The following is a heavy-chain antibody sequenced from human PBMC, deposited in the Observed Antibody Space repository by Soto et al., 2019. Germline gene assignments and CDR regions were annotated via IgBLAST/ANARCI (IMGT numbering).Heavy chain of an antibody. D-gene: IGHD1-26*01. Sequence: PSQTLSLTCAISGDSVSSNSAAWIWVRQSPSRGLEWLGRTYYRSRWYNDYAVSVKSRITINPDTAKNQFSLQLNSVTPEDTAVYYCARGGLGATTALDYWGQGVLVTVS. CDR1: GDSVSSNSAA. CDR2: TYYRSRWYN. J-gene: IGHJ4*02. CDR3: ARGGLGATTALDY. V-gene: IGHV6-1*01.